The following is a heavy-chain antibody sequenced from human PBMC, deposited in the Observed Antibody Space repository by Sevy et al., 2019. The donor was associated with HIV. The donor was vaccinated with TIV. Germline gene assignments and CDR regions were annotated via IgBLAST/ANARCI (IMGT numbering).Heavy chain of an antibody. CDR2: IRNKANSYTN. J-gene: IGHJ4*02. CDR1: GFTFSDHY. CDR3: ATHAGIAAAGRVFDY. D-gene: IGHD6-13*01. Sequence: GGSLRLSCAASGFTFSDHYMEWVRQAPGKGLEWVGRIRNKANSYTNEYAVSVKGRFTISRDDSKNSLDLQMNSLKTEDTAVYYCATHAGIAAAGRVFDYWGQGTLVTVSS. V-gene: IGHV3-72*01.